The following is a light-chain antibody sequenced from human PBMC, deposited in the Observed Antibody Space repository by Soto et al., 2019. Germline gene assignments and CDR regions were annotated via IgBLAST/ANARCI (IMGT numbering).Light chain of an antibody. J-gene: IGLJ3*02. Sequence: QSVLTQPPSGSAAQGQGVTIASSGSNSKIGIEYVAWYQHLPGTAPKLVIYDNDKRPSGIPDRFSGSKSGTSATLGITGLQTGDEADYYCATWDSSLGAVVFGGGTKVTVL. CDR1: NSKIGIEY. CDR3: ATWDSSLGAVV. CDR2: DND. V-gene: IGLV1-51*01.